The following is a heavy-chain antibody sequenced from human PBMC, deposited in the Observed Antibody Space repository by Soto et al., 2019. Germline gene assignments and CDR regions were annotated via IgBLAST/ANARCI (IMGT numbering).Heavy chain of an antibody. CDR2: IYYSGRT. CDR1: GGSISSGGYY. J-gene: IGHJ5*02. CDR3: ARGARMYNWFDP. Sequence: QVQLQESGPGLVKPSQTLSLTCTVSGGSISSGGYYWSWIRQPPGKGLEWIGYIYYSGRTYYNPSLKSRVTISVDTSKNQFSLKLSSVTAADTAVYYCARGARMYNWFDPWGQGTLVTVSS. D-gene: IGHD2-15*01. V-gene: IGHV4-31*03.